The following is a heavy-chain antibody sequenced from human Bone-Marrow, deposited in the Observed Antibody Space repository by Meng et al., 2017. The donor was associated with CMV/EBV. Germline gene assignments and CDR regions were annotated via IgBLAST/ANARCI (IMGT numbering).Heavy chain of an antibody. D-gene: IGHD4-23*01. Sequence: GGSLRLSCAASGFTFSTASMNWVRQAPGEGLEWVSSSTSNSNYIYYADSVKGRFTISRDNAKNTLYLQMNSLSAEDTAVYYCAGGEPAYGGNRLDYWGQGTLVTVSS. CDR1: GFTFSTAS. CDR2: STSNSNYI. J-gene: IGHJ4*02. V-gene: IGHV3-21*01. CDR3: AGGEPAYGGNRLDY.